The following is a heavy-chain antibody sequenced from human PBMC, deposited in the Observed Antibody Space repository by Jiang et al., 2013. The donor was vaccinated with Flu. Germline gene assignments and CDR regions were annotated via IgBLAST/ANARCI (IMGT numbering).Heavy chain of an antibody. V-gene: IGHV4-59*01. Sequence: GPGLVKPSGTLSLTCTVSGVSITRDYWNWIRQSPGEALEWIGSIQHIGSTTKNPSLKSRVTMSVDTSKNQLSLRLSSVTAADTAVYYCASQHWDHGCGGVIICPTWGQGTLVTVSS. CDR2: IQHIGST. CDR1: GVSITRDY. D-gene: IGHD3-10*01. CDR3: ASQHWDHGCGGVIICPT. J-gene: IGHJ4*02.